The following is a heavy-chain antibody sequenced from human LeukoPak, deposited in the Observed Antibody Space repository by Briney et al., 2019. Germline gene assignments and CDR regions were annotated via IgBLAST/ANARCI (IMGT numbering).Heavy chain of an antibody. J-gene: IGHJ5*02. Sequence: PGGSLRLSCAVSGFTFSSYRMSWVRQPPGKGLEWIGSIYDSGSTYYNPSLKSRVTISVDTSKNQFSLKLNSVTAADTAVYYCARHYGPWGQGTLVTVSS. V-gene: IGHV4-39*01. D-gene: IGHD3-10*01. CDR3: ARHYGP. CDR2: IYDSGST. CDR1: GFTFSSYRM.